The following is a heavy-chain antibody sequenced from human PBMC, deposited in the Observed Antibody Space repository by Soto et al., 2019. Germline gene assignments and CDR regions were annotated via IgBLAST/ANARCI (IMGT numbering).Heavy chain of an antibody. CDR2: TYHSRST. D-gene: IGHD3-10*01. J-gene: IGHJ5*02. CDR3: ARLAPYMNSEVIIIFSNWFDP. CDR1: GGSITSTNW. Sequence: SETLSLTCTVSGGSITSTNWCSWILRPPGKGLEWIGETYHSRSTYYNPSLKSRVTISTDTSKNKFSLRLNSVTAADTGVYYCARLAPYMNSEVIIIFSNWFDPWGQGTQVTVSX. V-gene: IGHV4-4*02.